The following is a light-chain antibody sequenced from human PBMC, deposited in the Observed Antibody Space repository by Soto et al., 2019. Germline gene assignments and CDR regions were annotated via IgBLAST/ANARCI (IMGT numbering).Light chain of an antibody. V-gene: IGKV1-5*01. Sequence: DIQMTQSPSTLSSSVGDRVTITCRASQSIGVWLAWYQQKPGRAPKLLIYDASTLQSGVPSRFSGSGSGTDFTLTISSLQPEDSATYYCQQLNTFLPTFGGGTKVDIK. CDR1: QSIGVW. CDR2: DAS. CDR3: QQLNTFLPT. J-gene: IGKJ4*01.